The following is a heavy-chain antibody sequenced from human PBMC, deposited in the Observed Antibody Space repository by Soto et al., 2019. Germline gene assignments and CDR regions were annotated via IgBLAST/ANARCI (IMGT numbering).Heavy chain of an antibody. Sequence: SETLSLTCTVSGGSISSGGSYWSWIRQHPGKGLEWIGYIYYSGSTYYNPSLKSRVTISVDTSKNQFSLKLSSVTAADTAVYYCARAQVDTMVRGVISWSFDYWGQGTLVTVSS. CDR3: ARAQVDTMVRGVISWSFDY. V-gene: IGHV4-31*03. D-gene: IGHD3-10*01. CDR2: IYYSGST. CDR1: GGSISSGGSY. J-gene: IGHJ4*02.